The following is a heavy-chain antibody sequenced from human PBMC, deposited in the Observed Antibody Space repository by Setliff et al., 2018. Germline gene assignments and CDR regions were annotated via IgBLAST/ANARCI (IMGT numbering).Heavy chain of an antibody. CDR3: ARAPRYFDSTGSYFDG. Sequence: SETLSLTCTVSGGSISSSSYYWGWIRQPPGKGLEWIGSIYYSGSTYYNQSLKSRVTISIDKSKNQFSLKMTSVTAADTAVYYCARAPRYFDSTGSYFDGWGQGTLVTVSS. J-gene: IGHJ4*02. D-gene: IGHD3-22*01. CDR2: IYYSGST. CDR1: GGSISSSSYY. V-gene: IGHV4-39*07.